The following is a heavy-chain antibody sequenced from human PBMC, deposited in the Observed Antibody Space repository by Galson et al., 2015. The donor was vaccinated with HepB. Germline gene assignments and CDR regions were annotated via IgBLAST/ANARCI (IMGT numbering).Heavy chain of an antibody. CDR3: VFRGSTRGYYYGMDV. CDR1: GFTFSSCA. D-gene: IGHD2-2*01. CDR2: ISSNGGST. V-gene: IGHV3-64D*06. J-gene: IGHJ6*02. Sequence: SLRLSCAASGFTFSSCAMHWVRQAPGKGLEYVSAISSNGGSTYYADSVKGRFTISRDNSKNTLYLQMSSLRAEDTAVYYCVFRGSTRGYYYGMDVWGQGTTVTVSS.